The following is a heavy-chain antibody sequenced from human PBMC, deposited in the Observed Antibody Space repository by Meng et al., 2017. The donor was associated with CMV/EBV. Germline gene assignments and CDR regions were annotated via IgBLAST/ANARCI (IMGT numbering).Heavy chain of an antibody. CDR3: ARDSTAAIPNPFDY. CDR2: ISAYNGNT. Sequence: ASVKVSCKASGYTFTSYGISWVRQAPGQGLEWMGWISAYNGNTNYAQKLQGRVTMPTDTSTSTAYMELSSLRSDDTAVYYCARDSTAAIPNPFDYWGQGTLVTVSS. D-gene: IGHD2-2*01. V-gene: IGHV1-18*01. CDR1: GYTFTSYG. J-gene: IGHJ4*02.